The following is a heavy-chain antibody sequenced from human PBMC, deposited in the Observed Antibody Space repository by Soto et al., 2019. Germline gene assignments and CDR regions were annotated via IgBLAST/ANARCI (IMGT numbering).Heavy chain of an antibody. V-gene: IGHV3-74*01. CDR2: IDSAGRTT. J-gene: IGHJ4*02. D-gene: IGHD3-10*01. CDR1: GFTFSSDW. Sequence: PGGSLRLSCAASGFTFSSDWMHWFRQAPGKGLVWVSRIDSAGRTTTYADSVKGRFTISRDNAKNTLYLQMNGLRAEDTALYYCARWFTGRNFDYCDFWGQGTQLTVSS. CDR3: ARWFTGRNFDYCDF.